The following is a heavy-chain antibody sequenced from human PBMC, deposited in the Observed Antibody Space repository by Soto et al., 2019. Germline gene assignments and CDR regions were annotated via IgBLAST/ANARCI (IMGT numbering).Heavy chain of an antibody. V-gene: IGHV3-23*01. D-gene: IGHD2-2*03. CDR2: ISGSGSNS. CDR1: GYTFSNYA. Sequence: PGGSLRLSCVASGYTFSNYAMSWVRKAPGKGLEWVSGISGSGSNSDYIDSVKGRFTISRDNSKSTLYLQMNSLKAEDTAIYYCAKDGYCSSTSCYWSYWGQGTVVTVSS. CDR3: AKDGYCSSTSCYWSY. J-gene: IGHJ4*02.